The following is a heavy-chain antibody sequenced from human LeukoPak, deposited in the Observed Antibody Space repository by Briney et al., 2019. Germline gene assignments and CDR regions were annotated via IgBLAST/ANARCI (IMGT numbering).Heavy chain of an antibody. CDR2: ISGSGSTI. CDR3: AREAGYWFDP. J-gene: IGHJ5*02. V-gene: IGHV3-48*03. CDR1: GFTFSSYE. Sequence: PGGSLRLSCAASGFTFSSYEMNWVRQAPGKGLEWVSYISGSGSTIYYADSVKGRFTISRDNDTNSLYLQVNSLRAEDTAIYYCAREAGYWFDPWGQGTLVTVSS.